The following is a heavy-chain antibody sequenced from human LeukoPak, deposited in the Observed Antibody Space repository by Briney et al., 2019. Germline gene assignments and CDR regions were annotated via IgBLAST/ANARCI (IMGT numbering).Heavy chain of an antibody. J-gene: IGHJ6*03. V-gene: IGHV1-69*05. Sequence: SVKVSCKASGGTFSSYPISWVRQAPGQGLEWMGGIIPIFGTTNYAQKFQGRVTITTDESTSTAYMELNSLRSEDTAVYYCARGIRGYYYYYMDVWGKGTTVTVSS. CDR1: GGTFSSYP. CDR3: ARGIRGYYYYYMDV. CDR2: IIPIFGTT.